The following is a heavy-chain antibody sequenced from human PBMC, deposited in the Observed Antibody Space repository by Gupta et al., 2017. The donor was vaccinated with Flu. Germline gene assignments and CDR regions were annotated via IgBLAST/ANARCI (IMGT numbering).Heavy chain of an antibody. D-gene: IGHD2-15*01. CDR3: AGGVSYSLLPPDY. V-gene: IGHV1-69*06. CDR1: GGTFSSYA. CDR2: IIPIFGTA. Sequence: KVYCKASGGTFSSYAISWVRQAPGQGLEWMGRIIPIFGTANYAQKFQGRVTITADKSTSTAYMELSSLRSEDTAVYYCAGGVSYSLLPPDYWGQGTLVTVSS. J-gene: IGHJ4*02.